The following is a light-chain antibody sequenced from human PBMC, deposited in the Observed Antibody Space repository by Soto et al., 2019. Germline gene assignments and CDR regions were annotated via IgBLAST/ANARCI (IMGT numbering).Light chain of an antibody. J-gene: IGKJ4*01. CDR2: DAS. CDR3: QQRSNWST. V-gene: IGKV3-11*01. Sequence: EIVLTQSPATLSLPPGERATLSCRASQSVSSYLAWYQQKPGQAPRLLIYDASNRATGIPARFSGSGSGTDFTLTISSLEPEDFAVYYCQQRSNWSTFGGGTKVDIK. CDR1: QSVSSY.